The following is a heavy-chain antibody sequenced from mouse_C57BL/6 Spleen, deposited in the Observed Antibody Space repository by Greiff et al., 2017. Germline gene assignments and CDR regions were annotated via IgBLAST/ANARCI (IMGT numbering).Heavy chain of an antibody. CDR3: ARKEGSGTYFDY. CDR2: ISSGGSYT. J-gene: IGHJ2*01. CDR1: GFTFSSYG. Sequence: VQLQQSGGDLVKPGGSLKLSCAASGFTFSSYGMSWVRQTPDKRLEWVATISSGGSYTYYPDSVKGRFTISRDNATNTLYLQMSRLKSEDTAMYYCARKEGSGTYFDYWGQGTTLTVSS. D-gene: IGHD4-1*01. V-gene: IGHV5-6*01.